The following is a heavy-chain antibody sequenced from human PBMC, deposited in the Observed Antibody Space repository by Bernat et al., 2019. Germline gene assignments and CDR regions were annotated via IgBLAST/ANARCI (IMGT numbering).Heavy chain of an antibody. J-gene: IGHJ4*02. V-gene: IGHV3-23*01. Sequence: EVQLLESGGGLVQPGGSLRLSCAASGFTFAGYAMSWVRQAPGKGLEWVSVISGSGGSTYYGDSVKGRVTISRDNSKNTVYLQMNSLRADDTAVYYCAKGGANWGIFDSWGQGTPVTVSS. CDR1: GFTFAGYA. CDR2: ISGSGGST. CDR3: AKGGANWGIFDS. D-gene: IGHD7-27*01.